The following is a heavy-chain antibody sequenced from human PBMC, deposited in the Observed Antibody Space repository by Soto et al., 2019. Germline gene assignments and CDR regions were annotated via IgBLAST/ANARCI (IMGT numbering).Heavy chain of an antibody. CDR3: ARARRSEQDWFDP. V-gene: IGHV3-33*01. J-gene: IGHJ5*02. CDR2: IWYDGSNK. CDR1: GFTFSSYG. D-gene: IGHD1-26*01. Sequence: QVQLVESGGGVVQPGRSLRLSCAASGFTFSSYGMHWVRQAPGKGLEWVAVIWYDGSNKYYADSVKGRFTISRDNSKNTLYLQKNSLRAEDTAVYYCARARRSEQDWFDPWVQGTLVTVFS.